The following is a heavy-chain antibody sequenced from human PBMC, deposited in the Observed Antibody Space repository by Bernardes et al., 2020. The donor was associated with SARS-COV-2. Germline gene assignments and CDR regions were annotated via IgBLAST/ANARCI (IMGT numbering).Heavy chain of an antibody. CDR2: IRSKAYGVTP. Sequence: GGSLRLSCTASGFTFGDYAMSWVRQAPGKGLEWVGFIRSKAYGVTPEYAASVKGRFTISRDDSKSITYLQMNSLKTEDTAVYYCTAGDYGDFQHWGQGTLVTVSS. J-gene: IGHJ1*01. CDR3: TAGDYGDFQH. V-gene: IGHV3-49*04. CDR1: GFTFGDYA. D-gene: IGHD4-17*01.